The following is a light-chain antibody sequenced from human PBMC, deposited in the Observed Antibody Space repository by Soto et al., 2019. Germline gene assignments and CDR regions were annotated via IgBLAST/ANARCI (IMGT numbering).Light chain of an antibody. CDR2: GAS. CDR3: QQYNTWPPIT. Sequence: EIVMTQSPATLSVSPGDRATLSCRASQSVSSNLAWYQQKPGQAPRLLIFGASTRATGIPARFSGSVSGTEFTLTISSLQSEDFAVYYCQQYNTWPPITFGPGTRLDI. J-gene: IGKJ5*01. V-gene: IGKV3-15*01. CDR1: QSVSSN.